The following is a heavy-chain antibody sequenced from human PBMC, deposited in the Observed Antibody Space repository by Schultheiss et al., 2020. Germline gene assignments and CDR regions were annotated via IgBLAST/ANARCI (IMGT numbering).Heavy chain of an antibody. Sequence: SETLSLTCTVSGGSISSYYWSWIRQPPGKGLEWIGYIYDSGSTNYNPSLKSRVTISIDTSKNQFSLKLSSVTAADTAVYYCARGNGLGPDYYGSSAYYLHFDYWGQGTLVTVSS. CDR3: ARGNGLGPDYYGSSAYYLHFDY. J-gene: IGHJ4*02. CDR1: GGSISSYY. D-gene: IGHD3-22*01. CDR2: IYDSGST. V-gene: IGHV4-59*01.